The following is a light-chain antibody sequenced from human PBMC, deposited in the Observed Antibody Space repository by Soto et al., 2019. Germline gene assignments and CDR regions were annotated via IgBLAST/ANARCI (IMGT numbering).Light chain of an antibody. CDR1: QSVSSN. V-gene: IGKV3-15*01. J-gene: IGKJ5*01. CDR2: GAS. CDR3: QQYNNWPPFT. Sequence: EIVMTQSPATLSVSPGERATLSCRASQSVSSNLAWYQQKPGQASRLLIYGASTRATGIPARISGSGSGTEFTLTISSLQSEDFAVYYCQQYNNWPPFTFGQGTRLEIK.